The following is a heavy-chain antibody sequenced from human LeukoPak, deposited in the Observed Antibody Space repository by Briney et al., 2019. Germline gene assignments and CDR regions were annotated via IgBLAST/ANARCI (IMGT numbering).Heavy chain of an antibody. CDR1: GDSISSSNYY. CDR3: ARTSQGAFDI. Sequence: PSETLSLTCTVSGDSISSSNYYRGWIRQPPGKGLEWIGGISYSGTTYYNPSLKSRVTISIDTSKNQFSLKLSSVTAADTAVYYCARTSQGAFDIWGQGTMVTVSS. CDR2: ISYSGTT. V-gene: IGHV4-39*01. J-gene: IGHJ3*02.